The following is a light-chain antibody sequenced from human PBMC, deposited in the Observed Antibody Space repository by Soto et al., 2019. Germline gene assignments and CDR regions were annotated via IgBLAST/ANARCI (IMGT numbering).Light chain of an antibody. V-gene: IGKV4-1*01. CDR2: WAS. CDR1: QSVLYSSNNKNY. Sequence: DIVMTQSPDSLAVSLGERATINCKSSQSVLYSSNNKNYLAWYQQKPGQPPTLLIYWASTRESGVPDRFSGSGSGTHFTLTTSSLQAEDVAVYYCQQYHSTPFTFGPGTKVDIK. J-gene: IGKJ3*01. CDR3: QQYHSTPFT.